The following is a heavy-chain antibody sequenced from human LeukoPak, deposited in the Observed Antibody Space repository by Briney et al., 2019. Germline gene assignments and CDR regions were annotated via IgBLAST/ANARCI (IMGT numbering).Heavy chain of an antibody. CDR3: ARDRELGY. CDR2: SYHRGST. D-gene: IGHD1-26*01. J-gene: IGHJ4*02. Sequence: SETLSLTCTVSGGSINNYYWSWIRQSPGEGPEWIGWSYHRGSTSYNPSLKSRVAISVDTSTNQFSLKLSSVTAADTAMYFCARDRELGYWGQGTLVTVSS. V-gene: IGHV4-59*01. CDR1: GGSINNYY.